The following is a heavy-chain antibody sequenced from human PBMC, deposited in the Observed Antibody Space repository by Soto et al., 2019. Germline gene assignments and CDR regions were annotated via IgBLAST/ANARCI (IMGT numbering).Heavy chain of an antibody. V-gene: IGHV3-23*01. D-gene: IGHD3-22*01. CDR2: ISSSGGST. J-gene: IGHJ4*02. Sequence: EVQLLESGGGLVQPGGSLRLSCAASGFTFSSYAMSWVRQAPGKGLEWVSAISSSGGSTYYADSVKGRFTISRDNSXXTXXLQMNSLRAEDTAVYYCAKAAYYYDSSGYPPLGDYWGQGTLVTVSS. CDR1: GFTFSSYA. CDR3: AKAAYYYDSSGYPPLGDY.